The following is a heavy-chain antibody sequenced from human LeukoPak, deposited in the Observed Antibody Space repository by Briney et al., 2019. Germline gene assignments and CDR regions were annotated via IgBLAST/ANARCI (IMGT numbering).Heavy chain of an antibody. J-gene: IGHJ4*02. D-gene: IGHD1-1*01. CDR3: ARGPGTTFGLDY. Sequence: AASVKVSCKASGGTFSSYAISWVRQAPGQGLEWMGGIIPIFGTANYAQKFQGRVTITADESTSPAYMELSSLRTEDTAVSYCARGPGTTFGLDYWGQGTLVTVSS. CDR1: GGTFSSYA. V-gene: IGHV1-69*13. CDR2: IIPIFGTA.